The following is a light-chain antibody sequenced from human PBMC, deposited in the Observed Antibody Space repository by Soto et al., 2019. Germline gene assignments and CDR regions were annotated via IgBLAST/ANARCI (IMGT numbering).Light chain of an antibody. V-gene: IGLV1-40*01. CDR3: HSYDSTLSARYV. CDR1: SSNIGANYD. CDR2: GNN. Sequence: QSVLTQPPSVSGAPGQRVTISCTGSSSNIGANYDVHWYQHRPGTAPKLLIFGNNNRPSGVPDRFSGSKSGTSASLAITGLQAEDEGDYYCHSYDSTLSARYVFGTGTKVTVL. J-gene: IGLJ1*01.